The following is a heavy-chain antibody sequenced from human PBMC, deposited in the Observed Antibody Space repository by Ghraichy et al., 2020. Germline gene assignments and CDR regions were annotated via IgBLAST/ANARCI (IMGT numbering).Heavy chain of an antibody. D-gene: IGHD1-26*01. CDR2: IHYNGNT. V-gene: IGHV4-59*01. CDR1: GASLTTYY. CDR3: ATWDQSLRAFEL. J-gene: IGHJ3*01. Sequence: SETPSLTCTVSGASLTTYYWNWIRQPPGKGLEWIGYIHYNGNTKSNPSLNGRLTMSEDTSKSHFSLKINSVSAADTALYYCATWDQSLRAFELWGRGTMVTVSS.